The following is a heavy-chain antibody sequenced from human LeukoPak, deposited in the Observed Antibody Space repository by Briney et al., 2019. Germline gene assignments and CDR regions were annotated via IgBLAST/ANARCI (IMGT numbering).Heavy chain of an antibody. CDR1: GFTFSSYA. CDR3: AKYTDDAFDI. CDR2: ISDSGGST. Sequence: PGGSLRLSCAASGFTFSSYAMSWVRQAPGKGLEWVSVISDSGGSTYYADSVKGRFTISRDNSKNTLYLQMNSLRAEDTAVYYCAKYTDDAFDIWGQGTMVTVSS. J-gene: IGHJ3*02. V-gene: IGHV3-23*01.